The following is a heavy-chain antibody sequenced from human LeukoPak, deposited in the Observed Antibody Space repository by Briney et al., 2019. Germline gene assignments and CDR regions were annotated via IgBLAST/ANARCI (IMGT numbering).Heavy chain of an antibody. CDR2: VHYSGTS. J-gene: IGHJ4*02. CDR1: GGSISSYY. CDR3: AKGRGRDGDNLAS. V-gene: IGHV4-59*01. D-gene: IGHD5-24*01. Sequence: SETLSLTCTVSGGSISSYYWSWIRQPAGKGLEWIGYVHYSGTSNYNPSLKSRVTISVDTSTNHFSLKLTSVTAADTAVYYCAKGRGRDGDNLASWGQGTLVTVSS.